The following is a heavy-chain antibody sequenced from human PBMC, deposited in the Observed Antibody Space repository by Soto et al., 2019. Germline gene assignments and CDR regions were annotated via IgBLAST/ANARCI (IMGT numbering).Heavy chain of an antibody. CDR2: ISGSGTIT. CDR3: AKDFYRDAYTTGFFDY. CDR1: GFTFTNYV. Sequence: GGSLRLSCAASGFTFTNYVMTWVRQAPGKGLEWVSSISGSGTITYYADSVKGRFTISRDNSKNTLSLQMNSLRAEDTAVYYCAKDFYRDAYTTGFFDYWGQGTLVTVSS. D-gene: IGHD4-4*01. V-gene: IGHV3-23*01. J-gene: IGHJ4*02.